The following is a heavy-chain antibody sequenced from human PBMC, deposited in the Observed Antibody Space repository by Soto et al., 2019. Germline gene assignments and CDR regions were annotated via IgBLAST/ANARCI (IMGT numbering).Heavy chain of an antibody. CDR2: ISSSSSYT. CDR1: GFTFSDYY. CDR3: ARVKATVTINWFDP. V-gene: IGHV3-11*06. Sequence: GGSLRLSCAASGFTFSDYYMSWIRQAPGKGLEWVSYISSSSSYTNYADSVKGRFTISRDNAKNSLYLQMNSLRAEDTAVYYCARVKATVTINWFDPWGQGTLVTVSS. J-gene: IGHJ5*02. D-gene: IGHD4-17*01.